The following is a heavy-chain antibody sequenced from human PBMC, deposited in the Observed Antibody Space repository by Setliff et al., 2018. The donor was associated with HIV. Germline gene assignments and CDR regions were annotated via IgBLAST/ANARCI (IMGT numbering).Heavy chain of an antibody. V-gene: IGHV3-15*05. CDR1: GFTFTDAW. Sequence: GGSLRLSCAGSGFTFTDAWLSWVRQAPGKGLEWVARIKSKTNGGDGTADYAKNSLFLQMNSLRAEDTAVYYCARRKYYYDSTAYFHYKYYGLDVWGQGTTVTVSS. D-gene: IGHD3-22*01. J-gene: IGHJ6*02. CDR3: YKYYGLDV. CDR2: IKSKTNGGDGTA.